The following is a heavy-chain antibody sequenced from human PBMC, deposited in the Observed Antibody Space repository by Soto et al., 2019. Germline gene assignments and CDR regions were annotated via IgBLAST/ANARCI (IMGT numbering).Heavy chain of an antibody. CDR3: ARDGSYDILTGYPIGAFDI. Sequence: GGSLRLSCAASGFTFSSYWMSWVRQAPGKGLEWVANIKQDGSEKYYVDSVKGRFTISRDNAKNSLYLQMNSLRAEDTAVYYLARDGSYDILTGYPIGAFDIWGQGTMVTVSS. CDR2: IKQDGSEK. CDR1: GFTFSSYW. J-gene: IGHJ3*02. D-gene: IGHD3-9*01. V-gene: IGHV3-7*01.